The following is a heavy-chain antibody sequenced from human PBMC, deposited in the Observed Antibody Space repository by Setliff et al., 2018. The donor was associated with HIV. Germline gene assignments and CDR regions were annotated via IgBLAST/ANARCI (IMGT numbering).Heavy chain of an antibody. D-gene: IGHD1-26*01. CDR1: GDSISTYC. V-gene: IGHV4-4*09. J-gene: IGHJ5*02. CDR3: ARGFGSLDP. Sequence: LSLTCTLSGDSISTYCWIWIRQPPGKGLAWIGNIYTSGSTNYNPSLKSRVTISLDTAKNRFSLNLRSVTAADTAVYYCARGFGSLDPWGKGTLVTVSS. CDR2: IYTSGST.